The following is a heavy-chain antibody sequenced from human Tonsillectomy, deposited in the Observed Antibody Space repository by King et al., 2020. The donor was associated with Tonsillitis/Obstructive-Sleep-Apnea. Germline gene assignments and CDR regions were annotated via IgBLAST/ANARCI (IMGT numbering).Heavy chain of an antibody. CDR3: AREDGYCKTTRCYDAFDI. CDR2: IKQDGSVK. D-gene: IGHD2-2*01. Sequence: VQLVESGGGLVQPGGSLRLSCAASGFTFSNYWMTWVRQAPGKGLEWVANIKQDGSVKHYVDSAEGRFTISRDNAKNSLHLQMNSLRAEDTAVYYCAREDGYCKTTRCYDAFDIWGQGTKVTVST. J-gene: IGHJ3*02. V-gene: IGHV3-7*04. CDR1: GFTFSNYW.